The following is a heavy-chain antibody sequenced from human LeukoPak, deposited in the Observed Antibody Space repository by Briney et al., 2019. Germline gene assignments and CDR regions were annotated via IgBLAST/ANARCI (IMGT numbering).Heavy chain of an antibody. D-gene: IGHD3-10*01. J-gene: IGHJ5*02. V-gene: IGHV4-4*07. Sequence: SETLSLTCTVSGGSISSYYWSWIRQPAGKGLEWIGRIYTSGSTNYNPSLKSRVTMSVDTSKNQFSLKLSSVTAADTAVYYCAAVYFGEFTGPFNWGPIPHKYNWFDPWGQGTLVTVSS. CDR2: IYTSGST. CDR3: AAVYFGEFTGPFNWGPIPHKYNWFDP. CDR1: GGSISSYY.